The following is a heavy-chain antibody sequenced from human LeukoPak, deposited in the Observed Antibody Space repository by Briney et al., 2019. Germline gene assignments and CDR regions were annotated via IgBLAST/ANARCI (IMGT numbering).Heavy chain of an antibody. CDR2: INPSGGST. V-gene: IGHV1-46*01. D-gene: IGHD3-10*01. J-gene: IGHJ4*02. CDR1: GYTFTSYY. Sequence: GASVKVSCKASGYTFTSYYMHWVRQAPGQGLEWMGIINPSGGSTSYAQKFQGRVTMTRDTSTSTIYMELSSLRSEDTAVYYCAGDLAYGSGSPYYFDYWGQGTLVTVSS. CDR3: AGDLAYGSGSPYYFDY.